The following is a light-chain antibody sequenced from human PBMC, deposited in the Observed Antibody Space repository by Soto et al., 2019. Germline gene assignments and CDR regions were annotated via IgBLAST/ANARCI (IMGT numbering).Light chain of an antibody. Sequence: DIQMTQSPSTLSASVGDRVTITCRASQSISSWLAWYQQKPGKAPKLLIYKASSLESGVPSRFSGSRSGTEFTLTISGLQPDDFATYYCQQYNSYSRTFGQGTKVEIK. CDR3: QQYNSYSRT. CDR1: QSISSW. V-gene: IGKV1-5*03. CDR2: KAS. J-gene: IGKJ1*01.